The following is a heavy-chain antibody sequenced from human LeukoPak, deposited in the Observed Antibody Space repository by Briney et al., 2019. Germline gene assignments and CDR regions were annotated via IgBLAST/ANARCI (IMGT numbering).Heavy chain of an antibody. CDR2: MNPNSGNT. D-gene: IGHD3-22*01. V-gene: IGHV1-8*03. CDR3: ARGGYDSSGYPLDY. CDR1: GYTFTSYD. J-gene: IGHJ4*02. Sequence: GASVKVSCKASGYTFTSYDNNWVRQATGQGLEWMGWMNPNSGNTGYAQKFQGRVTITRNTSISTAYMELSSLRSEDTAVYYCARGGYDSSGYPLDYWGQGTLVTVSS.